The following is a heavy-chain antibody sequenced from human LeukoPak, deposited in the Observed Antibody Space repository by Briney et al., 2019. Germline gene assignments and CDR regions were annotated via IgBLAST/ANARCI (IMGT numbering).Heavy chain of an antibody. Sequence: GGSLRLSCAASGFTFSSYGMHWVRQAPGKGLEWVAFIRYDGSNKYYADSVKGRFTISRDNSKNTLYLQMNSLRAEDTAVYYCAKDDGYSYALYYFDYWGQGTLVTVSS. CDR2: IRYDGSNK. V-gene: IGHV3-30*02. CDR1: GFTFSSYG. D-gene: IGHD5-18*01. J-gene: IGHJ4*02. CDR3: AKDDGYSYALYYFDY.